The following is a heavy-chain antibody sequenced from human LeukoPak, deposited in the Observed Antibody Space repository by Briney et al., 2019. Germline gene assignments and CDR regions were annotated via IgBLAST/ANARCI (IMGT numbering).Heavy chain of an antibody. CDR2: INHSGST. CDR3: ARGTPPSATNDY. V-gene: IGHV4-34*01. D-gene: IGHD2-8*01. J-gene: IGHJ4*02. CDR1: GGSFSGYY. Sequence: SETLSLTCAVYGGSFSGYYWSWIRQPPGQGLEWIGEINHSGSTNYNPSLKSRVTISVDTSKNQFSLKLSSATAADTAVYYCARGTPPSATNDYWGQGTLVTVSS.